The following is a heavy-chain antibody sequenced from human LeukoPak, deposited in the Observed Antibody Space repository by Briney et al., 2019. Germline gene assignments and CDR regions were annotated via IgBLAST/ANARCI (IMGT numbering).Heavy chain of an antibody. CDR3: ARDRGAVTDVFDY. J-gene: IGHJ4*02. CDR2: IRSSGTTI. CDR1: GFTFSDYY. Sequence: PGGSLRLSCVASGFTFSDYYMSWVRQAPGKGLEWVSYIRSSGTTIHYADSVKGRFTISRDNAKNSLYLQMNSLRAKDTAVYYCARDRGAVTDVFDYWGQGTLVTVSS. V-gene: IGHV3-11*04. D-gene: IGHD6-19*01.